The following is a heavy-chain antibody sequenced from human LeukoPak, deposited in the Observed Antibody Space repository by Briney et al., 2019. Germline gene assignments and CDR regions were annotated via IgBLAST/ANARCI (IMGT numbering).Heavy chain of an antibody. CDR1: GFTFDNYA. D-gene: IGHD6-19*01. Sequence: GGSLRLSCAASGFTFDNYAMHWVRQAPGKGLEWLSIISWNSGYIGYADSVKGRFTISRDNAKKSLDLQMNSLRAEDTAFYYCAKVRGTYSSGYFFDYWGQGTLVTLS. J-gene: IGHJ4*02. CDR2: ISWNSGYI. CDR3: AKVRGTYSSGYFFDY. V-gene: IGHV3-9*01.